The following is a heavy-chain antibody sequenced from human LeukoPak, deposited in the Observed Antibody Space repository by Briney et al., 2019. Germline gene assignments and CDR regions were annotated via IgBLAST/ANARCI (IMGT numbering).Heavy chain of an antibody. J-gene: IGHJ4*02. Sequence: RGSLRLSCEASGFRFSNYGMSWVRQAPGKGLEWVSGISGSGGSTYYADSVKGRFTISRDNSKNTLYLQMNSLRAEDTAVYYCAKESYGGPLPPDYWGQGTLVTVSS. V-gene: IGHV3-23*01. CDR3: AKESYGGPLPPDY. CDR2: ISGSGGST. D-gene: IGHD4-23*01. CDR1: GFRFSNYG.